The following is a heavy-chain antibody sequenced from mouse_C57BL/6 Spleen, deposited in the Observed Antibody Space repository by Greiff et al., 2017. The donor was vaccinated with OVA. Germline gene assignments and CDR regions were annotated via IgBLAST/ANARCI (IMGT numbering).Heavy chain of an antibody. Sequence: VQLKESGPGLVKPSQSLSLTCSVTGYSITSGYYWNWIRQFPGNKLEWMGYISYDGSNNYNPSLKNRISITRDTSKNQFFLKLNSVTTEDTATYYCARGPITTVDLDYWGQGTTLTVSS. J-gene: IGHJ2*01. V-gene: IGHV3-6*01. CDR3: ARGPITTVDLDY. CDR1: GYSITSGYY. D-gene: IGHD1-1*01. CDR2: ISYDGSN.